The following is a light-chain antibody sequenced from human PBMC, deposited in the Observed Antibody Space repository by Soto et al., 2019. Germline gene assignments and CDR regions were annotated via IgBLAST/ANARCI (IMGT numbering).Light chain of an antibody. J-gene: IGKJ4*02. CDR3: QQYGSSPQT. CDR1: QTISSW. CDR2: GAS. V-gene: IGKV1-5*01. Sequence: DIQMTQSPSTLSGSVGDRVTITCRASQTISSWLAWYQQKPGKAPKLLIYGASSLESGVPSRFSGSGSGTDFTLTISRLEPEDFAVYYCQQYGSSPQTFGGGTKVDI.